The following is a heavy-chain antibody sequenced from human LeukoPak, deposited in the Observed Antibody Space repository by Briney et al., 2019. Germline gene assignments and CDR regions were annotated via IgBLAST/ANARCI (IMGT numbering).Heavy chain of an antibody. D-gene: IGHD3-3*01. J-gene: IGHJ1*01. V-gene: IGHV1-69-2*01. CDR1: VYTFSDYY. Sequence: GATVKLSYKTSVYTFSDYYIHWIPQAPGKGLEWMGRVDPEDCETIYADNLQGRITINADTSTDTGYMELSNLRSEDTAVYYCATDRAIELLEWSPYEDWGQGTLVTVSS. CDR3: ATDRAIELLEWSPYED. CDR2: VDPEDCET.